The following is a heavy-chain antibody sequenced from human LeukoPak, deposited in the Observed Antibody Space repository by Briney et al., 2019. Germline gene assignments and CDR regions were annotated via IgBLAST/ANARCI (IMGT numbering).Heavy chain of an antibody. D-gene: IGHD5-18*01. Sequence: PGGSLRLSCAASGFTISFYWMSWVRQAPGKGLEWVANINQVASEKNYVDSVKGRFTISRDNSKNTLYLQMNSLRAEDTAVYYCAKVGGYSYGQIGHFDYWGQGTLVTVSS. CDR1: GFTISFYW. J-gene: IGHJ4*02. V-gene: IGHV3-7*05. CDR2: INQVASEK. CDR3: AKVGGYSYGQIGHFDY.